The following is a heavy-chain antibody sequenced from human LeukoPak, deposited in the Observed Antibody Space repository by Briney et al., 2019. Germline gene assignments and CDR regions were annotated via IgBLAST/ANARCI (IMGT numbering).Heavy chain of an antibody. Sequence: SETLSPTCAVCGGSFSGYYWSWIRQPPGKGLEWGGVINDSGSTNYTPSLKRRVTISVDTSKNQFSLKLSSVTAADTAVYYCARLYSGSYYYYYYYMDVWGKGTTVTISS. CDR1: GGSFSGYY. CDR2: INDSGST. V-gene: IGHV4-34*01. D-gene: IGHD1-26*01. J-gene: IGHJ6*03. CDR3: ARLYSGSYYYYYYYMDV.